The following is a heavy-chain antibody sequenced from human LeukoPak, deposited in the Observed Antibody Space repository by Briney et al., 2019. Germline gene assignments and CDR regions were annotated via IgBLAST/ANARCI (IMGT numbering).Heavy chain of an antibody. D-gene: IGHD5-18*01. J-gene: IGHJ4*02. CDR3: AKDPYSYGSYFDY. Sequence: GGSLRLSCAASGFTFSGCGMHWVRQAPGKGLEWVAFIWYDGRDKYYADSVKGQFTISRDNSKNTLYLHMNSLRAEDTAVYYCAKDPYSYGSYFDYWGQGTLVTVSS. CDR1: GFTFSGCG. CDR2: IWYDGRDK. V-gene: IGHV3-30*02.